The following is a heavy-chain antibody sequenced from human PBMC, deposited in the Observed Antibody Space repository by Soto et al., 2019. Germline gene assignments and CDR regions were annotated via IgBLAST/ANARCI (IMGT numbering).Heavy chain of an antibody. Sequence: SETLSLTCAVYGASFSGHYWTWIRQSPGRGLEWIGEVNHSGRTSDNPSLKSRVTISVDTSKNQFSLQLTPVTAADTAVYYCARAPFVLATAATAGFYYGLDVWGQGTTVTVS. J-gene: IGHJ6*02. V-gene: IGHV4-34*01. CDR2: VNHSGRT. CDR1: GASFSGHY. D-gene: IGHD6-13*01. CDR3: ARAPFVLATAATAGFYYGLDV.